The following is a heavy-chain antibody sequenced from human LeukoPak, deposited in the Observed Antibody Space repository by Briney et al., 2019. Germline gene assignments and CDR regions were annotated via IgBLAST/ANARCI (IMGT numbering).Heavy chain of an antibody. V-gene: IGHV1-18*01. CDR2: ISAYNGNT. D-gene: IGHD3-22*01. CDR1: GYTFTSYG. J-gene: IGHJ2*01. Sequence: ASVKVSCKASGYTFTSYGISWVRQAPGQGLEWMGWISAYNGNTNHAQKLQGRVTMTTDTSTSTAYMELRSLRSDDTAVYYCARARTEYYYDSSGWCFDLWGRGTLVTVSS. CDR3: ARARTEYYYDSSGWCFDL.